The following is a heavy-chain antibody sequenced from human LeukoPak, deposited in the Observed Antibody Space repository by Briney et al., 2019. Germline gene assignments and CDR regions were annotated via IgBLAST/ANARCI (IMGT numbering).Heavy chain of an antibody. CDR3: ARVGMVATFDY. CDR2: IIPILGIA. J-gene: IGHJ4*02. CDR1: GGTFSSYA. D-gene: IGHD5-12*01. V-gene: IGHV1-69*04. Sequence: SVKVSCKASGGTFSSYAISWVRQAPGQGLEWMGRIIPILGIADYAQKFQGRVTITADKSTSTAYMELSSLRSEDTAVYYCARVGMVATFDYWGQGTLVTVSS.